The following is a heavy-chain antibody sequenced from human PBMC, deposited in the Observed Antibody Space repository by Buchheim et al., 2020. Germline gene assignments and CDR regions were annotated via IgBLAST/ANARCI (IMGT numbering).Heavy chain of an antibody. V-gene: IGHV3-74*03. Sequence: EVQLVESGGDLIQPGGSLRLSCAASGFTFSSSWMHWVRQVPGKGLVWVSSIKSDGSRTTSADSVKGRFTITSDNGKNTLYLQMSGLRVEDTAVYFCAKYGSSWGQGTL. J-gene: IGHJ5*02. D-gene: IGHD6-6*01. CDR1: GFTFSSSW. CDR3: AKYGSS. CDR2: IKSDGSRT.